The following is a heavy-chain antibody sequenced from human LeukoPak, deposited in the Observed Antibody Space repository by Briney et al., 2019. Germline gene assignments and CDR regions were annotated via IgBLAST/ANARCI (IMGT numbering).Heavy chain of an antibody. Sequence: GASVKVSCKASGCTFTGYYMHWVRQAPGQGLEWMGWINPNSGGTNYAQKFQGRVTMTRDTSISTAYMELSRLRSDDTAVYYCARRVGAVAGIDYWGQGTLVTVSS. CDR3: ARRVGAVAGIDY. J-gene: IGHJ4*02. CDR2: INPNSGGT. V-gene: IGHV1-2*02. CDR1: GCTFTGYY. D-gene: IGHD6-19*01.